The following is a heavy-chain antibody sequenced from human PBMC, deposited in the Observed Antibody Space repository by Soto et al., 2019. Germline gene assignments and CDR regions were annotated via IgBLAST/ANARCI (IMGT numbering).Heavy chain of an antibody. D-gene: IGHD3-9*01. CDR2: MHHTQGT. CDR3: ARVNFVGYFDWLDP. J-gene: IGHJ5*02. V-gene: IGHV4-59*01. CDR1: GASISSYY. Sequence: NPSETLSLTCSVSGASISSYYWTWIRQPPGGGLEWIGYMHHTQGTNDNPSLRGRVHMSIDTSMNQLSLRLTSVTAADTAVYYCARVNFVGYFDWLDPWGHGTLVTVSS.